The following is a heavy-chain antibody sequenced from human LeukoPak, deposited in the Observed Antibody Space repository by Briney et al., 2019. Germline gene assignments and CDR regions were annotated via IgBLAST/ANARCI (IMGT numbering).Heavy chain of an antibody. Sequence: KPSETLSLICTASGGSISSYYWSWIRQPAGKRLEWIGRIYASGSTYYNPSLKSRVTMSVDTSKNQFSLRLTTVTAADTAVYYCARDSNLEYSSSRGLGRWGQGTLVTVSS. CDR3: ARDSNLEYSSSRGLGR. V-gene: IGHV4-4*07. CDR2: IYASGST. J-gene: IGHJ4*02. D-gene: IGHD6-6*01. CDR1: GGSISSYY.